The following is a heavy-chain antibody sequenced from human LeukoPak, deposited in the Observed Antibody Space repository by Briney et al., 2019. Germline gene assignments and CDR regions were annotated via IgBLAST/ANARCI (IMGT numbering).Heavy chain of an antibody. D-gene: IGHD7-27*01. J-gene: IGHJ6*03. CDR3: ARLFLGTWYYMNV. CDR2: IYYSGST. V-gene: IGHV4-59*01. CDR1: GGSISSYY. Sequence: PSETLSLTCTVSGGSISSYYWSWIRQPPGKGLEWIGYIYYSGSTNYNPSLKSRVTISVDTSKNQFSLKLSSVTAADTAVYYCARLFLGTWYYMNVWGKGTTVTVSS.